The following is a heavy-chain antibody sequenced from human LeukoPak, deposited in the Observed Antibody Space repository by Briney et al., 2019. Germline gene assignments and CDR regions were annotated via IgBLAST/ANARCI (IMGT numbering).Heavy chain of an antibody. V-gene: IGHV4-39*01. CDR3: ARRNPTSGYFDL. CDR2: IYYSGST. J-gene: IGHJ2*01. CDR1: GGSISSGSYY. D-gene: IGHD2/OR15-2a*01. Sequence: SETLSLTCTVSGGSISSGSYYWGWIHQPPGKGLEWIGYIYYSGSTYYNPSLKSRVSISQDTSKNQFSLRLSSVTAADTAMYYCARRNPTSGYFDLWGRGTLVTVSS.